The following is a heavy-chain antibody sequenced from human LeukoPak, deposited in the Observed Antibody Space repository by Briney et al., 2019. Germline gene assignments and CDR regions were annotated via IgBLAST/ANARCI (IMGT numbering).Heavy chain of an antibody. CDR2: TRNKANSYTT. J-gene: IGHJ4*02. CDR1: GFTFSDHY. V-gene: IGHV3-72*01. D-gene: IGHD2-21*01. Sequence: GGSLILSCAASGFTFSDHYMDWVRLAPGKGLEWVGRTRNKANSYTTEYAASVKGRFTISRDDSRNSLYLQMNSLKSEDTAVYYCVRVVHITANYPFDYWGQGTLVTVSS. CDR3: VRVVHITANYPFDY.